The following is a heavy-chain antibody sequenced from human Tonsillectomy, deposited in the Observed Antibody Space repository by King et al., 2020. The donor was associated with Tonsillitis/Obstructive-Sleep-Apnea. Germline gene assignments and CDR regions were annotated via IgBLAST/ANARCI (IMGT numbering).Heavy chain of an antibody. Sequence: QLVQSGGGVVQPGRSLRLSCAASGFTFSSYGMHWVRQAPGKGLEWVAVIWYDGSNKYYADSVKGRFTISRDNSKNTLYLQMNSLRAEDTAVYYCARDPGYCSGGSCSFYGDPWGQGTLVTVSS. J-gene: IGHJ5*02. CDR1: GFTFSSYG. D-gene: IGHD2-15*01. CDR2: IWYDGSNK. CDR3: ARDPGYCSGGSCSFYGDP. V-gene: IGHV3-33*01.